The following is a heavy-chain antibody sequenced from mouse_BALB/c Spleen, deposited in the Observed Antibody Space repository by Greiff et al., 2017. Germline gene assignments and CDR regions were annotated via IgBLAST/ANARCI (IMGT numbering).Heavy chain of an antibody. CDR2: INPSSGYT. D-gene: IGHD1-1*01. Sequence: VQLQQSAAELARPGASVKMSCKASGYTFTSYTMHWVKQRPGQGLEWIGYINPSSGYTEYNQKFKDKTTLTADKSSSTAYMQLSSLTSEDSAVYYCARWHYYGSSYGDYWGQGTTLTVSS. CDR1: GYTFTSYT. CDR3: ARWHYYGSSYGDY. V-gene: IGHV1-4*02. J-gene: IGHJ2*01.